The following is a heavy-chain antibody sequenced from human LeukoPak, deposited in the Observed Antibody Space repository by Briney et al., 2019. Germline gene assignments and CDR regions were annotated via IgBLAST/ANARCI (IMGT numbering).Heavy chain of an antibody. CDR3: SRALEV. V-gene: IGHV3-7*01. Sequence: GGSLRLSCEVSGFTFRSYWMEWVRQAPGRGLEWVANIKEDGSVKYYVDSVKGRFTISRDNGKNSLYLQINNLKPDDTAVYYCSRALEVWGKGTTVTVSS. J-gene: IGHJ6*04. CDR2: IKEDGSVK. CDR1: GFTFRSYW.